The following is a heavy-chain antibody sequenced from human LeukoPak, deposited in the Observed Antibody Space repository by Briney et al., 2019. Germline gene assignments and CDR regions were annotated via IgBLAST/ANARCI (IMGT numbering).Heavy chain of an antibody. V-gene: IGHV4-39*01. Sequence: SETLSLTCTVSGGSISSSSYYWGWIRQPPGKGLGWIGSIYYSGSTYYNPSLKSRATISVDTSKNQFSLKLSSVTAADTAVYYCARRRRYDYVWGSHDYWGQGTLVTVSS. CDR1: GGSISSSSYY. CDR2: IYYSGST. J-gene: IGHJ4*02. CDR3: ARRRRYDYVWGSHDY. D-gene: IGHD3-16*01.